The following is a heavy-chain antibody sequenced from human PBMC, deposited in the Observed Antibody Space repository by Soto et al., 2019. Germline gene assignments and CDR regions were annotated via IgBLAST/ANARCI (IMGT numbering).Heavy chain of an antibody. CDR3: ARGGDDFWSGYYTAPGY. V-gene: IGHV1-18*04. CDR2: ISAYNGNT. J-gene: IGHJ4*02. CDR1: GYTFTSYG. Sequence: GASVKVSCKASGYTFTSYGISWVRQAPGQGLEWMGWISAYNGNTNYAQKLQGRVTMTTDTSTSTAYMELRSLRSDDTAVYYCARGGDDFWSGYYTAPGYWGQGTLVTVSS. D-gene: IGHD3-3*01.